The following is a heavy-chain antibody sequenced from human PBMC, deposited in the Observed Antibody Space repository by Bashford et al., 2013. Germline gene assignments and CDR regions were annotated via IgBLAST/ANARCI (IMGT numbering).Heavy chain of an antibody. J-gene: IGHJ4*02. Sequence: GGSLRLSCAASGFTFSSYAMSWVRQAPGKGLEWVSAISGSGGSTYYADSVKGRFTISRDNSKNTLYLQMNSLRAEDTAVYYCSTDPVQCSTAICYIRGQGSRVTVSS. CDR3: STDPVQCSTAICYI. CDR2: ISGSGGST. CDR1: GFTFSSYA. D-gene: IGHD2-2*02. V-gene: IGHV3-23*01.